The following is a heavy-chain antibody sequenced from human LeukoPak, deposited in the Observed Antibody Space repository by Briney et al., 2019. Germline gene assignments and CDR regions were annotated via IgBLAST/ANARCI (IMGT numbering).Heavy chain of an antibody. CDR3: ARDRAAPIVGHYDSSGYYYDAFDI. V-gene: IGHV4-31*03. J-gene: IGHJ3*02. CDR1: GGSISSGGYY. Sequence: SETLSLTCTVSGGSISSGGYYWSWIRQHPGKGLEWIGYIYYSGSTYYNPSLKSRVTISVDTSKNQFSLKLSSVTAADTAVYYCARDRAAPIVGHYDSSGYYYDAFDIWGQGTMVTVSS. CDR2: IYYSGST. D-gene: IGHD3-22*01.